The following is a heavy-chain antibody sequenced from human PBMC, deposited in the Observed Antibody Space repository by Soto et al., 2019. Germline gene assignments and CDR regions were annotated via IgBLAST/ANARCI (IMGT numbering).Heavy chain of an antibody. J-gene: IGHJ4*02. V-gene: IGHV3-33*01. CDR1: GFTFSSYG. CDR3: ARDVDYYESSGYSD. D-gene: IGHD3-22*01. Sequence: QVQLVESGGGVVQPGRSLRLSCAASGFTFSSYGMHWVRQAPGKGLEWVAVIWYDGSNKYYADSVKGRVTISRDNSKNPLYLQMHSLRAEDTAVYYCARDVDYYESSGYSDWGQGTLVTVSS. CDR2: IWYDGSNK.